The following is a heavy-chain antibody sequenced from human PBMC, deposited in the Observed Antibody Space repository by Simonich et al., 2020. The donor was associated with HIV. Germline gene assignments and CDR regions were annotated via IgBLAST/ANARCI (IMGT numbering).Heavy chain of an antibody. D-gene: IGHD6-6*01. CDR1: GGSIASSNYY. CDR2: VYYSGNT. J-gene: IGHJ4*02. V-gene: IGHV4-39*01. Sequence: QLQLQESGPGLVKPSETLSLTCTVSGGSIASSNYYWGWIRQSPGKGLEWIGSVYYSGNTYYNPSLKSRVTISVDPSKNQFSLKLSSVTAADTAVYYCARQSLAARLFDDWGQGTLVTVSS. CDR3: ARQSLAARLFDD.